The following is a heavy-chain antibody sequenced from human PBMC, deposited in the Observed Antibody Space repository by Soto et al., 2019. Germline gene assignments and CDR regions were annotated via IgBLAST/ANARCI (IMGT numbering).Heavy chain of an antibody. D-gene: IGHD1-1*01. CDR2: INHSGST. CDR3: ARGGMEATDD. CDR1: GGSFSGYY. V-gene: IGHV4-34*01. J-gene: IGHJ4*02. Sequence: SETLSLTCAVYGGSFSGYYWSWIRQPPGKGLEWIGEINHSGSTNYNPSLKSRVTISVDTSKNQFSLRLSSVTAADTAVYFCARGGMEATDDWGQGTPVTVSS.